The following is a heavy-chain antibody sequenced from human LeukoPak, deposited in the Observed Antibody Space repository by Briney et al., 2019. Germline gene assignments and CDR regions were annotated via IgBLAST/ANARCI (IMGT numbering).Heavy chain of an antibody. Sequence: PSETLSLTCAVSGGSISSSNWWSWVRQPPGKGLEWIGEIYHSGSTNYNPSLKSRVTISVDKSKNQFSLKLSSVTAADTAVYYCARDRPYGSGSYYYFDYWGQGTLVTVSS. CDR3: ARDRPYGSGSYYYFDY. D-gene: IGHD3-10*01. CDR1: GGSISSSNW. CDR2: IYHSGST. J-gene: IGHJ4*02. V-gene: IGHV4-4*02.